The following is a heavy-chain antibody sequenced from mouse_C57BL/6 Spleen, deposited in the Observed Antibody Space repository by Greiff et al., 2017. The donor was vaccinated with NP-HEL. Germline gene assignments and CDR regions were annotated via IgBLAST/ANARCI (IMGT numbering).Heavy chain of an antibody. V-gene: IGHV14-4*01. Sequence: EVQLQQSGAELVRPGASVKLSCTASGFNIKDDYMHWVKQRPEQGLEWIGWIDPENGDTEYASKFQGKATITADTSSNTAYLQLSSLTSEDTAVYYRITGTLVDYWGQGTTLTVSS. CDR3: ITGTLVDY. CDR1: GFNIKDDY. CDR2: IDPENGDT. D-gene: IGHD3-3*01. J-gene: IGHJ2*01.